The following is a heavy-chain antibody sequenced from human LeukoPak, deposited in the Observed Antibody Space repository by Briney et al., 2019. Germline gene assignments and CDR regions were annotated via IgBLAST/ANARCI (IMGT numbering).Heavy chain of an antibody. D-gene: IGHD2-21*02. V-gene: IGHV7-4-1*02. Sequence: ASVKVSCKASGYTFTSYAMNWVRQAPGQGLEWMGWINTNTGNPTYAQGFTGRFVFSLDTSVTTAYLQISSLKAEDTAVYYSAGRDCGGDCYSPTNFDYWGQGTLVTVSS. CDR1: GYTFTSYA. J-gene: IGHJ4*02. CDR3: AGRDCGGDCYSPTNFDY. CDR2: INTNTGNP.